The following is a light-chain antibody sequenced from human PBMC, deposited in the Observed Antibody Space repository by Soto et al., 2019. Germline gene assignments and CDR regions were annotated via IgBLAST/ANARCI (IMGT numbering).Light chain of an antibody. CDR1: SSDIDGYNS. CDR3: SSFSTNNLPVV. J-gene: IGLJ2*01. Sequence: QSALTQPASVSGSLGQSVTISCTGTSSDIDGYNSVSWYQQYPGKAPKLLIYDVSNRPSGVSNRFSGSRAGNTASLTISGLQAEDEADYYCSSFSTNNLPVVFGGGTQLTVL. CDR2: DVS. V-gene: IGLV2-14*01.